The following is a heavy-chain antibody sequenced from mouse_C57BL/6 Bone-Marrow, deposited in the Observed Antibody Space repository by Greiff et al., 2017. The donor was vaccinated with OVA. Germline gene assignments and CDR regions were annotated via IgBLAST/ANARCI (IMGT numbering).Heavy chain of an antibody. V-gene: IGHV1-69*01. D-gene: IGHD1-1*01. CDR1: GYTFTSYW. J-gene: IGHJ3*01. CDR2: LDPSDSYT. CDR3: ARGLRSSWFAY. Sequence: QVQLQQPGAELVMPGASVKLSCKASGYTFTSYWMHWVKQRPGQGLEWIGELDPSDSYTNYNQKLKGKSTLTIAKSSSTAYLQLSSLTSEDSAVYYCARGLRSSWFAYWGQGTLVTVSA.